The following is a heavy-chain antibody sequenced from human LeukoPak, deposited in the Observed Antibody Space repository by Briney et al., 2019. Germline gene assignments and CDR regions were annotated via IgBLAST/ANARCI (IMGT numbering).Heavy chain of an antibody. V-gene: IGHV3-23*01. Sequence: GGSLRLSCAAPGFTFSSYGFHWVRQAPGKGLEWVSAISSSGGRTYHADSVKGRLTTSRDNPKNTLYLQMNSLRAEDTAVYYCAKDWGASYDSSGYYAFDIWGQGTMVTVSS. D-gene: IGHD3-22*01. J-gene: IGHJ3*02. CDR1: GFTFSSYG. CDR2: ISSSGGRT. CDR3: AKDWGASYDSSGYYAFDI.